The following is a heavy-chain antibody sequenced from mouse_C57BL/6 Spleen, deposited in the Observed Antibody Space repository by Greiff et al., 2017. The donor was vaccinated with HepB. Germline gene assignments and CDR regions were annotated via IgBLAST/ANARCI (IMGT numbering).Heavy chain of an antibody. CDR3: ERCGLSYDSSDFDY. J-gene: IGHJ2*01. Sequence: EVLLVESGGGLVQPGGSLKLSCAASGFTFSDYYMYWVRQTPEKRLEWVAYISNGGGSTYYPDTVKGRFTISRDNAKNTMYLQMSRLRSEDTAMYYCERCGLSYDSSDFDYWGQGTTLTVSS. D-gene: IGHD2-4*01. CDR1: GFTFSDYY. CDR2: ISNGGGST. V-gene: IGHV5-12*01.